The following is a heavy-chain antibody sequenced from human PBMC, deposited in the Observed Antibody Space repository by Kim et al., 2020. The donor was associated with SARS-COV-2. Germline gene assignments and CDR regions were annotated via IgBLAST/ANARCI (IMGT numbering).Heavy chain of an antibody. Sequence: GGSLRLSCAVSGFTLNNYWMHWVRQAPGKGLEWLSRISADRINTVYADSVKGRFTISRDTAKNTAYLQMNSLRAEDTAVYYCASNRGGWFSEYWGQGT. CDR1: GFTLNNYW. V-gene: IGHV3-74*01. J-gene: IGHJ4*02. CDR2: ISADRINT. D-gene: IGHD6-19*01. CDR3: ASNRGGWFSEY.